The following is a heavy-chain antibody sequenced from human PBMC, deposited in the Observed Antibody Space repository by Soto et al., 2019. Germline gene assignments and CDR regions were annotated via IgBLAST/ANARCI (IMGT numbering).Heavy chain of an antibody. J-gene: IGHJ4*02. CDR3: AKALWFGELLSDFDY. CDR1: GYTFTGYY. Sequence: ASVKVSCKDSGYTFTGYYMHWVRQAPGQGLEWMGWINPNSGGTNYAQKFQGRVTMTRDTSISTAYMELSRLRSDDTAVYYCAKALWFGELLSDFDYWGQGTLVTVSS. D-gene: IGHD3-10*01. V-gene: IGHV1-2*02. CDR2: INPNSGGT.